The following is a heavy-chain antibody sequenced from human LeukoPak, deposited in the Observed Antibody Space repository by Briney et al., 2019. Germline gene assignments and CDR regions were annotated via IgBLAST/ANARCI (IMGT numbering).Heavy chain of an antibody. CDR3: ARGEDLGVAMDYYYGLDV. CDR1: GYTFTGYQ. CDR2: INANSGGT. V-gene: IGHV1-2*06. D-gene: IGHD2-8*01. J-gene: IGHJ6*02. Sequence: GASVKVSCTSSGYTFTGYQMHWVRQAPGQGLEWMGRINANSGGTNTAQKFQGRVTMTRDTSKTTAYMELSGLRSDDTAVYYCARGEDLGVAMDYYYGLDVWGQGTTVTVSS.